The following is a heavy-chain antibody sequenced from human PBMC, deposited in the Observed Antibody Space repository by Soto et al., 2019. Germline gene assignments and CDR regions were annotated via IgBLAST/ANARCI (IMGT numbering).Heavy chain of an antibody. CDR1: SGSFSGYY. V-gene: IGHV4-34*01. D-gene: IGHD5-18*01. Sequence: SETLSLTCSIYSGSFSGYYWSWIRQPPGKGLEWIGEISQSGNTNYSPSLKSRVSISIDTSKKQFSLNLASVSAADTAVYYCARVSIRRYSYALFGYWGQGTLVTVSS. CDR2: ISQSGNT. CDR3: ARVSIRRYSYALFGY. J-gene: IGHJ4*02.